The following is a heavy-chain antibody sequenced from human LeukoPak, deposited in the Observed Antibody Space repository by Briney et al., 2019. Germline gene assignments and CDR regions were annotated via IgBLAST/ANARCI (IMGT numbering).Heavy chain of an antibody. CDR2: ISYDGNST. CDR3: ARGKTATTSLNY. J-gene: IGHJ4*02. D-gene: IGHD1-14*01. V-gene: IGHV3-30-3*01. CDR1: GFTFNKYA. Sequence: GKSLRLSCAASGFTFNKYASHWVRQAPGKGLEWVSVISYDGNSTYYADSVRGRFTISRDNSKNSLYLQVNSLRPEDTAVYYCARGKTATTSLNYWGQGTLVTVSS.